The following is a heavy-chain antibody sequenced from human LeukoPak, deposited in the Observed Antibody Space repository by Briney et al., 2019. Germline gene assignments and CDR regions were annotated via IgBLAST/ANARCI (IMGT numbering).Heavy chain of an antibody. J-gene: IGHJ5*02. Sequence: ASVKVSCKTSGYSFTDYYMHWVRQAPGQGLEWMGWINPNSGGASAAQKFQGRVTMTRDTSITTVYMEVSWLTSDDTAIYYCARADRLHGGPYLIGPWGQGTLVTVSS. CDR2: INPNSGGA. V-gene: IGHV1-2*02. CDR1: GYSFTDYY. CDR3: ARADRLHGGPYLIGP. D-gene: IGHD2-21*01.